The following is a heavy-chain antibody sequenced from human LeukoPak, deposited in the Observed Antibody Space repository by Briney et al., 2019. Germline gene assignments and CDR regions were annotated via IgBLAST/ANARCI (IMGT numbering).Heavy chain of an antibody. J-gene: IGHJ4*02. Sequence: GGSLRLSRAASGFTFSSYAINWVRQAPGKGLEWVSGISGSGGNTYYADSVKGRFTISRDNAKNSLYLQMNSLRAEDTAVYYCANHLACGSTSCPPFDYWGQGTLVTVSS. CDR2: ISGSGGNT. CDR1: GFTFSSYA. V-gene: IGHV3-21*01. CDR3: ANHLACGSTSCPPFDY. D-gene: IGHD2-2*01.